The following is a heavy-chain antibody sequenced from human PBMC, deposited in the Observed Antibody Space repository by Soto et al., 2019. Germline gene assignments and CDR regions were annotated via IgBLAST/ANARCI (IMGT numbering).Heavy chain of an antibody. J-gene: IGHJ4*02. CDR2: IYYSGNT. CDR3: ASTGYCSGGSCYSGKSGY. Sequence: SETLSLTCTVSGGSISSYYWSWIRQPPGKGLEWIGYIYYSGNTNYNPSLKSRVTISVDTSKNQFSLKLSSVTAADTAVYYCASTGYCSGGSCYSGKSGYWGQGTLVTVSS. CDR1: GGSISSYY. V-gene: IGHV4-59*08. D-gene: IGHD2-15*01.